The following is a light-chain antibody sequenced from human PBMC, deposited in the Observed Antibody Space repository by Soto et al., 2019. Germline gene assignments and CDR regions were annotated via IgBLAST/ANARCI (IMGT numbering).Light chain of an antibody. J-gene: IGKJ2*01. CDR1: QSVGNY. Sequence: DIQMTQSPSSLSASVGDRVTITCRASQSVGNYLNWYQQKPGQAPNLVIYAATSLQSGVPTRFSGSGSGTDFTLTISSLQPEDFATNYCQQSYSPLSYTFGQGTKLEIK. CDR3: QQSYSPLSYT. CDR2: AAT. V-gene: IGKV1-39*01.